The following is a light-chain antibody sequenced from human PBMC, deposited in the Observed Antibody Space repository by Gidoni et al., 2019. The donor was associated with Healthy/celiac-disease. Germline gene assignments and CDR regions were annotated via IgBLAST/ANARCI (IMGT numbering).Light chain of an antibody. CDR3: QQYGSSPPLT. CDR1: QSVSSSN. CDR2: GAS. J-gene: IGKJ1*01. V-gene: IGKV3-20*01. Sequence: EIELTKSPGTLSLSPGERATLACRASQSVSSSNFAWYQQKPVQAPRLLIYGASSSDTGIPDRFIGSGSGTDCTLTIIRLYPEDFAVYYCQQYGSSPPLTFGQGTQVEIK.